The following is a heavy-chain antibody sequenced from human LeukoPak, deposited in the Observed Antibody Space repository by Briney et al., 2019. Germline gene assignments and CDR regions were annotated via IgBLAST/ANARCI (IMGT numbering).Heavy chain of an antibody. D-gene: IGHD6-13*01. CDR3: ARDIYTRVWQQLVAYFDY. Sequence: PGGSLRLSCAASGFTFSSYSMNWVRQAPGKGLEWVSSISSSSSYIYHADSVKGRFTISRDNAKNSLYLQMNSLRAEDTAVYYCARDIYTRVWQQLVAYFDYWGQGTLVTVSS. CDR1: GFTFSSYS. V-gene: IGHV3-21*01. J-gene: IGHJ4*02. CDR2: ISSSSSYI.